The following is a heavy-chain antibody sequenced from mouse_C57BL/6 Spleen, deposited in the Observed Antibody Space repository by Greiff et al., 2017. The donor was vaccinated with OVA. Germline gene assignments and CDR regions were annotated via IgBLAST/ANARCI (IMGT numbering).Heavy chain of an antibody. D-gene: IGHD2-4*01. CDR2: IHPNSGST. V-gene: IGHV1-64*01. CDR1: GYTFTSYW. Sequence: QVQLQQPGAELVKPGASVKLSCKASGYTFTSYWMHWVKQRPGQGHEWIGMIHPNSGSTNYNEKFKSKATLTVDKSSSTAYMQLSSLTSEDSAVYYCARYYEGYFDVWGTGTTVTVSS. J-gene: IGHJ1*03. CDR3: ARYYEGYFDV.